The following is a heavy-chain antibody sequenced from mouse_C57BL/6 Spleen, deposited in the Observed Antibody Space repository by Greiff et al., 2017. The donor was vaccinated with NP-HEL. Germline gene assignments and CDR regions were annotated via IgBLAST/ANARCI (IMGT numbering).Heavy chain of an antibody. CDR1: GYTFTSYW. CDR2: IHPNSGST. J-gene: IGHJ4*01. CDR3: ARGRAYYGNLYAMDY. D-gene: IGHD2-10*01. Sequence: QVQLQQPGAELVKPGASVKLSCKASGYTFTSYWMHWVKQRPGQGLEWIGMIHPNSGSTNYNEKFKSKATLTVDKSSSTAYMQLSSLPSEDSAVYYCARGRAYYGNLYAMDYWGQGTSVTVSS. V-gene: IGHV1-64*01.